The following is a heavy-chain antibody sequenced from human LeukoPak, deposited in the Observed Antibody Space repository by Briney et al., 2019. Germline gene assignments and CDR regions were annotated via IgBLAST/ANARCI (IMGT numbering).Heavy chain of an antibody. CDR3: AKEDVNVGMVDY. CDR1: GFTFDTSW. CDR2: INSDGTIT. J-gene: IGHJ4*02. Sequence: GGSLRLSCAASGFTFDTSWMHWVRQAPGKGLVWVSRINSDGTITSYADSVKGRFTISRDNAKNTLYLQMNSLRAEDTAVYYCAKEDVNVGMVDYWGQGTLVTVSS. D-gene: IGHD2-15*01. V-gene: IGHV3-74*01.